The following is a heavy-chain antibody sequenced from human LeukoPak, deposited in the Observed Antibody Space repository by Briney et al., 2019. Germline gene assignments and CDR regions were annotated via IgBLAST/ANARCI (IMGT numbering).Heavy chain of an antibody. CDR1: GFTFSSYS. CDR2: ISIGSSTI. J-gene: IGHJ4*02. CDR3: AKDKDYYDSSGIGDY. Sequence: PGGSLRLSCAASGFTFSSYSMNWVRQAPGKGLEWVSYISIGSSTIHYADSVKGRFTISGDNSKNTLYLQMNSLRAEDTAVYYCAKDKDYYDSSGIGDYWGQGTLVTVSS. D-gene: IGHD3-22*01. V-gene: IGHV3-48*01.